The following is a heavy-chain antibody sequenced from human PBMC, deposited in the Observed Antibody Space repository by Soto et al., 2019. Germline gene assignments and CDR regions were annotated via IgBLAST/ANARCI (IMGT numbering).Heavy chain of an antibody. CDR1: GGFVSSGSYY. V-gene: IGHV4-34*01. CDR3: ARVERGTATTVVDAFDI. CDR2: MRHSGGT. J-gene: IGHJ3*02. Sequence: QVQLQQWGAGLLKPSETLSLTCAVYGGFVSSGSYYWSWIRQPPGKGLEWIGEMRHSGGTHFNPSIKSRVTISVDTSKTQCSLKISSVTAADTALYYCARVERGTATTVVDAFDIWGPGTMVTVSS. D-gene: IGHD1-1*01.